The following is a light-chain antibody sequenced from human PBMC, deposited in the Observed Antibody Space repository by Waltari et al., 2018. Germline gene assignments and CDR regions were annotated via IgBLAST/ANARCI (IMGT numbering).Light chain of an antibody. CDR2: GAS. CDR1: QSGAGTY. J-gene: IGKJ2*01. Sequence: EIVLTQSPVTLSLSPGERATLSCRASQSGAGTYLAWYQQKPGQAPRLLIYGASTRATGIPDRFSGSESGTDFTLSISGLEPEDFAVYYCQQYGSSPRTFGQGTKLEIK. V-gene: IGKV3-20*01. CDR3: QQYGSSPRT.